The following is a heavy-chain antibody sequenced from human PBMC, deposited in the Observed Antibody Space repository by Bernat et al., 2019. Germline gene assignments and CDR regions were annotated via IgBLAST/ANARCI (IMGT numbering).Heavy chain of an antibody. CDR3: ARGPAGYYDSSDYYLGAFDV. CDR1: GYIFTGYY. D-gene: IGHD3-22*01. CDR2: INPNSGGI. Sequence: QVQVVQSGAEVKKPGASVKVSCKASGYIFTGYYMHWVRQAPGQGLEWMGWINPNSGGIKYAQKFQGRVTMTRETYISTAYMELSRLRSDDTAVYYCARGPAGYYDSSDYYLGAFDVWGQGTMVTVSS. V-gene: IGHV1-2*02. J-gene: IGHJ3*01.